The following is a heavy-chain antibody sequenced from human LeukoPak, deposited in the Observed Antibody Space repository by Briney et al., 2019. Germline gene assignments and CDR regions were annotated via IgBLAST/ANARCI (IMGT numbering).Heavy chain of an antibody. CDR1: GGSISSYY. D-gene: IGHD2-2*01. V-gene: IGHV4-59*08. Sequence: SETLSLTCTVSGGSISSYYWGWIRQPPGKGLEWIGYISYSGSTNYNPSLRSRVTISKDTFKNQFSLKLSSVTAADTAVYYCARLCSSTSCYVSFDIWGQGTMVTVSS. CDR2: ISYSGST. J-gene: IGHJ3*02. CDR3: ARLCSSTSCYVSFDI.